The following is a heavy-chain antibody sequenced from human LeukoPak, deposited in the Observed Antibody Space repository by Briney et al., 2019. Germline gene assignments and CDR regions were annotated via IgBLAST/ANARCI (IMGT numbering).Heavy chain of an antibody. CDR1: GYTFTSYG. CDR3: ARDPAKIAAAGTHPPDY. CDR2: ISAYNGNT. D-gene: IGHD6-13*01. Sequence: ASVKVSCKASGYTFTSYGISGVRQAPGQGLEWMGWISAYNGNTNYAQKLQGRVTMTTDTSTSTAYMELRSLRSDDTAVYYCARDPAKIAAAGTHPPDYWGQATLVTVSS. J-gene: IGHJ4*02. V-gene: IGHV1-18*01.